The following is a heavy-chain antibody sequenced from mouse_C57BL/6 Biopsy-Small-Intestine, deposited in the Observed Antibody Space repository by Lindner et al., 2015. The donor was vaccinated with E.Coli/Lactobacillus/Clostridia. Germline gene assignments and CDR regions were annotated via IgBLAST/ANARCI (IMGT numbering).Heavy chain of an antibody. V-gene: IGHV1-81*01. D-gene: IGHD1-1*01. CDR2: IYPRSGNT. J-gene: IGHJ2*01. CDR3: ARHYYYGSNYENFDS. CDR1: GYTFTSYG. Sequence: VQLQESGAELARPGASVKLSCKASGYTFTSYGISWVKQGTGQGLEWIGEIYPRSGNTYYNEKFKGKATLTADKSSSTAYMELRSLTSEDSAVYFCARHYYYGSNYENFDSWGQGTTLTVSS.